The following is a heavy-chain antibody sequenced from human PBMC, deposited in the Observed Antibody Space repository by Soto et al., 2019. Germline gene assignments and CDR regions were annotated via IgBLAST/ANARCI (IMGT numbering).Heavy chain of an antibody. Sequence: QVQLVESGGGVVQPGGSLRLSCAASGFTLSTYVMHWVRQAPGKGLEWVAVIWYDGSNIYYSDSVKGRFTISRDTSNNTLYVQMNSLRAEDTAVYYCARERLMVRVGRPLYYCGMDLWGQGTTVTVSS. CDR1: GFTLSTYV. J-gene: IGHJ6*02. CDR3: ARERLMVRVGRPLYYCGMDL. V-gene: IGHV3-33*01. D-gene: IGHD3-10*01. CDR2: IWYDGSNI.